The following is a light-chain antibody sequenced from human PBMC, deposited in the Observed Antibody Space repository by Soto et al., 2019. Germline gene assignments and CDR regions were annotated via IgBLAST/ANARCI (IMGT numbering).Light chain of an antibody. CDR1: QGISNS. Sequence: DSQMTQSPSSLSASVGDRVTITCRASQGISNSFAWYQQKPGKVPKLLIYATSTLQSGVASRFSGSGTGTDFNLTINSLQPEDVAIYYCQKYNSAHTFGGGTKVEIK. CDR2: ATS. J-gene: IGKJ4*01. V-gene: IGKV1-27*01. CDR3: QKYNSAHT.